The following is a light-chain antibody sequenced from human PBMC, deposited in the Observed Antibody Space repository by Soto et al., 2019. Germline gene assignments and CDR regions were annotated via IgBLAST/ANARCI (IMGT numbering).Light chain of an antibody. CDR3: QQSYNTPFP. Sequence: IQMTQSPSSLSASVGDRVTITCRASQTTASYLNWYQQKPGKAPKLLIRAASRLESGVPARFSGSGSGTDFTLTISSLQPEDVATYYCQQSYNTPFPFGPGTKVDV. CDR2: AAS. V-gene: IGKV1-39*01. J-gene: IGKJ3*01. CDR1: QTTASY.